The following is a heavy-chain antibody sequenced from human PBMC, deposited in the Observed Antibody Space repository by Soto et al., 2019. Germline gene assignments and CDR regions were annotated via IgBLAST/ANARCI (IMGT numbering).Heavy chain of an antibody. CDR3: ARDTVLRFLELLTPPPPGYGNAV. Sequence: ASVKVSCKASGYTFTSYYMHWVRQAPGQGLEWMGIINPSGGSTSYAQKFQGRVTMTRDTSTSTVYMELSSLRSEDTAVYYCARDTVLRFLELLTPPPPGYGNAVSRQGTMVTV. CDR2: INPSGGST. V-gene: IGHV1-46*01. D-gene: IGHD3-3*01. J-gene: IGHJ6*02. CDR1: GYTFTSYY.